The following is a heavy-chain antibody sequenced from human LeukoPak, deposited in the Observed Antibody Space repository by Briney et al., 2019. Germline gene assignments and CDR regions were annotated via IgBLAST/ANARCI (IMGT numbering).Heavy chain of an antibody. J-gene: IGHJ5*02. V-gene: IGHV4-59*01. Sequence: NPSETLSLTCTVSGGSISSYYWNWIRQPPGKGLEWIGYIFSSGNTNSNPSLRSRLTLSLDASKNQFSLKLKSVTAADTAVYYCARDGGARSFTNGLNWFDPWGQGILVTVSS. D-gene: IGHD2-8*01. CDR1: GGSISSYY. CDR3: ARDGGARSFTNGLNWFDP. CDR2: IFSSGNT.